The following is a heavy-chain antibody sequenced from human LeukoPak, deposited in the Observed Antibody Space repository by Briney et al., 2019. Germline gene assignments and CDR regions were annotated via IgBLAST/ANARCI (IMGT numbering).Heavy chain of an antibody. Sequence: GGSLRLSCAASGFTFSSYAMSWVRQAPGKGLEWVANINRDGSDKYYVDSVRGRFTISRDNAKNSLYLQMSSLRADDTAVYYCSRALVGGTNYFDPWGQGTLVTVSS. J-gene: IGHJ5*02. CDR1: GFTFSSYA. CDR3: SRALVGGTNYFDP. CDR2: INRDGSDK. D-gene: IGHD1-26*01. V-gene: IGHV3-7*02.